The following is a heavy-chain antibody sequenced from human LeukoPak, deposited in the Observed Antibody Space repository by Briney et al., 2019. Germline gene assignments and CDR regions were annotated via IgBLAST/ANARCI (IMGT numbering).Heavy chain of an antibody. CDR3: AKDRHDYGGFDY. CDR1: GFTFSSYA. D-gene: IGHD4-17*01. J-gene: IGHJ4*02. CDR2: ISGSGGST. V-gene: IGHV3-23*01. Sequence: GGSLRLSCAASGFTFSSYAMSWVRQAPEKGLEWVSAISGSGGSTYYADSVKGRFTISRDNSKNTLYLQMNSLRAEDTAVYYCAKDRHDYGGFDYWGQGTLVTVSS.